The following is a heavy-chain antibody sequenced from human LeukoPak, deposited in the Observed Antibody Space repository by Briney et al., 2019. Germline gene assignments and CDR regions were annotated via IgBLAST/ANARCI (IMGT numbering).Heavy chain of an antibody. CDR1: GFTLDDYA. CDR3: AKAVDALVQGDFDY. CDR2: ISWNSGSI. J-gene: IGHJ4*02. V-gene: IGHV3-9*01. Sequence: SLRLSCAASGFTLDDYAMHWVRQAPGKGLEWVSGISWNSGSIGYADSVKGRFTISRDNAKNSLYLQMNSLRAEDTALYYCAKAVDALVQGDFDYLGQGTLVTVSS. D-gene: IGHD6-13*01.